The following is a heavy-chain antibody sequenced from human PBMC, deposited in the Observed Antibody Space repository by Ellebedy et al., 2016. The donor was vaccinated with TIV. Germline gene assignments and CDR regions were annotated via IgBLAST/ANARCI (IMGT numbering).Heavy chain of an antibody. J-gene: IGHJ4*02. CDR3: AKAPYTSSSDDYFDL. V-gene: IGHV3-7*03. CDR1: GFTFSSYW. D-gene: IGHD6-6*01. Sequence: GESLKISCAASGFTFSSYWMSWVRQAPGKGLEWVAIIKQDGSEIYYVDSVKGRFTISRDNAKNSLYLQMNSLTPEDTAFYYCAKAPYTSSSDDYFDLWGQGTLVTVSS. CDR2: IKQDGSEI.